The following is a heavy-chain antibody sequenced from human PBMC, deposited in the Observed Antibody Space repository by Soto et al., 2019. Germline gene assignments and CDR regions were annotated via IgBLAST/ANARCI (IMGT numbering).Heavy chain of an antibody. J-gene: IGHJ6*03. Sequence: PSETLSLTCAVYGGSFSGYYWGWIRQPPGKGLEWIGEINHSGSTNYNPSLKSRVTISVDTSKNQFSLKLSSVTAADTAVYYCARVQENPYYYYYYMDVWGKGTTVTVSS. CDR3: ARVQENPYYYYYYMDV. CDR1: GGSFSGYY. V-gene: IGHV4-34*01. CDR2: INHSGST.